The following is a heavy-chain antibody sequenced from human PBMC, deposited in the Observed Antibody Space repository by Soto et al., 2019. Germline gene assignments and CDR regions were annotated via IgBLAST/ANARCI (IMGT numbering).Heavy chain of an antibody. CDR2: ISYDGSNK. Sequence: GGSLRLSCAASGFTFSSYGMHWVRQAPGKGLEWVAVISYDGSNKYYADSVKGRFTISRDNSKNTLYLQMNSLRAEDTAVYYCAKGSGDPGYFQHWGQGTLVTVSS. CDR1: GFTFSSYG. CDR3: AKGSGDPGYFQH. V-gene: IGHV3-30*18. D-gene: IGHD4-17*01. J-gene: IGHJ1*01.